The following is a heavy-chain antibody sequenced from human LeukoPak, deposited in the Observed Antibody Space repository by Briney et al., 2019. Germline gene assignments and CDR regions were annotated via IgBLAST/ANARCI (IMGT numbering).Heavy chain of an antibody. D-gene: IGHD3-22*01. J-gene: IGHJ4*02. V-gene: IGHV3-73*01. Sequence: SGGSLRLSCAASGFTFSGSAMLWVRQASGKGLEWVGRIRSKANTYATAYAAPVKGRFIISRDDSKNTAYLQMNSLNTEDTAVYYCTRHNYYEDGFDYWGQGTLVTVSS. CDR2: IRSKANTYAT. CDR3: TRHNYYEDGFDY. CDR1: GFTFSGSA.